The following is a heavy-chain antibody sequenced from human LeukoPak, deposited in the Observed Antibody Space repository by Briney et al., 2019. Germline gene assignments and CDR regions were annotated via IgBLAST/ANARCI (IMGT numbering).Heavy chain of an antibody. CDR1: GYTFTSYG. V-gene: IGHV1-18*01. J-gene: IGHJ4*02. D-gene: IGHD3-22*01. Sequence: ASVKVSCKASGYTFTSYGISWVRQAPGQGLEWMGWISAYNGNTDYAQKLQGRVTMTTDTSTSTAYMELSRLRSDDTAVYYCARDERYDSSGYPFDYWGQGTLVTVSS. CDR3: ARDERYDSSGYPFDY. CDR2: ISAYNGNT.